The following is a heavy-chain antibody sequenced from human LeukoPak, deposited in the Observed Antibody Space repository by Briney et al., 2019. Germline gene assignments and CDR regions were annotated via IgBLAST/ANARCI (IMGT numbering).Heavy chain of an antibody. CDR3: ARGSGYPPHTIFGVVWAFDI. V-gene: IGHV4-4*07. CDR1: GGSSSGFY. D-gene: IGHD3-3*01. Sequence: SETLSLTCTVSGGSSSGFYWSWIRQPAGKGLEWIGRIYTSGSTNYNPSLKSRVTISVDTSKNQFSLKLSSVTAADTAVYYCARGSGYPPHTIFGVVWAFDIWGQGTMVTVSS. J-gene: IGHJ3*02. CDR2: IYTSGST.